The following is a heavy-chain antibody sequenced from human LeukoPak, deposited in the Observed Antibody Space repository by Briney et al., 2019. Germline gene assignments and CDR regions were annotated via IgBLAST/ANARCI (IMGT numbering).Heavy chain of an antibody. D-gene: IGHD6-13*01. CDR2: ISSSGSTI. CDR3: AISRSAIAAAGPFDY. J-gene: IGHJ4*02. CDR1: GFTFSSYS. V-gene: IGHV3-48*04. Sequence: PGGSLRLSCAASGFTFSSYSMNWVRQAPGKGLEWVSYISSSGSTIYYADSVKGRFTISRDNAKNSLYLQMNSLRAEDTAVYYCAISRSAIAAAGPFDYWGQGTLVTVSS.